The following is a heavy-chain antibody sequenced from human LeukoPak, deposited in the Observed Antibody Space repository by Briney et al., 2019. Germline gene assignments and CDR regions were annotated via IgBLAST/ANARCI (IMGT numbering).Heavy chain of an antibody. V-gene: IGHV4-4*07. CDR2: IYTSGST. Sequence: SETLSLTCTVSGGSISSYYWSWIRQPAGKGLEWIGRIYTSGSTNYNPSLKSRVTMSVDTSKNQFSLKLSSVTAADTAVYYCAKEFSWVGGSGLKYWGQGNLVTVSS. CDR3: AKEFSWVGGSGLKY. D-gene: IGHD3-10*01. J-gene: IGHJ4*02. CDR1: GGSISSYY.